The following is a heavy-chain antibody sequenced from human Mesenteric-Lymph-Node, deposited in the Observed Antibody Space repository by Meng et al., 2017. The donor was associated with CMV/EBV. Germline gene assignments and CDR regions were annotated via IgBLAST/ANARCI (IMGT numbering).Heavy chain of an antibody. CDR2: INHSGST. D-gene: IGHD3-22*01. CDR3: ASRDPYYYDSSGYSH. V-gene: IGHV4-34*01. J-gene: IGHJ4*02. CDR1: GGPFSRYF. Sequence: VYGGPFSRYFWSWIRPPPGKGLEWIGEINHSGSTNYNPSLKSRVTISVDTSKNQFSLKLSSVTAADTAVYYCASRDPYYYDSSGYSHWGQGTLVTVSS.